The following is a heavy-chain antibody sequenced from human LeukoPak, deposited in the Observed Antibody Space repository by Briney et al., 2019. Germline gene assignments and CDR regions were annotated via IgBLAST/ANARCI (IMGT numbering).Heavy chain of an antibody. CDR1: GYTLTELS. CDR2: FDPEDGET. V-gene: IGHV1-24*01. D-gene: IGHD1-26*01. J-gene: IGHJ4*02. Sequence: ASVKVSCKVSGYTLTELSMHWVRQAPGKGLEWMGGFDPEDGETIYAQKFQGRVTMTRDTSTSTVYTELSSLRSEDTAVYYCARARTPIVGASEDYWGQGTLVTVSS. CDR3: ARARTPIVGASEDY.